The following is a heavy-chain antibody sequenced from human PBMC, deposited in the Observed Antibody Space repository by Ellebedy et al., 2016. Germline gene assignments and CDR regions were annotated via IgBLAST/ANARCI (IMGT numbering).Heavy chain of an antibody. V-gene: IGHV3-48*01. Sequence: GESLKISXAASGFTFSSYSMNWVRQAPGKGLEWVSYISSSSSTIYYADSVKGRFTISRDNAKNSLYLQMNSLRAEDTAVYYCARDPGPDYAPLDYWGQGTLVTVSS. CDR2: ISSSSSTI. CDR3: ARDPGPDYAPLDY. CDR1: GFTFSSYS. D-gene: IGHD4-17*01. J-gene: IGHJ4*02.